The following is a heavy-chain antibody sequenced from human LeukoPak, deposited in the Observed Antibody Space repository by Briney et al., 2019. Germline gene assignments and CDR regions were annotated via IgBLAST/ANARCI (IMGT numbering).Heavy chain of an antibody. Sequence: SETLSLTCTVSGVSISPNYWSWIRQPPGKGLEWIGYVYYTGSTNYNPSLKSRVTISVDASKKQFSLRPKSVTAADTAVYYCARGGVAVAGSPAADYYYYMDVWGKGTTVTVSS. J-gene: IGHJ6*03. V-gene: IGHV4-59*01. CDR3: ARGGVAVAGSPAADYYYYMDV. CDR1: GVSISPNY. CDR2: VYYTGST. D-gene: IGHD6-19*01.